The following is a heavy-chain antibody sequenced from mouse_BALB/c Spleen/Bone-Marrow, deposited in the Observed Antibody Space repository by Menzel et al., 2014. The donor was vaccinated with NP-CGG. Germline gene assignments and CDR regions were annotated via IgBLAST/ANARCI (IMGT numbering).Heavy chain of an antibody. D-gene: IGHD6-1*01. V-gene: IGHV7-3*02. CDR1: GFTFTNYF. CDR2: IRNKANGYTT. J-gene: IGHJ2*01. CDR3: ARDYNGYFDF. Sequence: VQLKESGGGLVQPGGSLRLSCTTSGFTFTNYFMTWVRQPPGKALEWLGFIRNKANGYTTEYNPSVKGRFTISRDNSQGIFYLQMNTLRAEDSAIYYCARDYNGYFDFWGQGTTLTVSS.